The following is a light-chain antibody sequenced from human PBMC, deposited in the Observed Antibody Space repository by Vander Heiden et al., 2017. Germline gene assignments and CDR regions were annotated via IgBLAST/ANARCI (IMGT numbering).Light chain of an antibody. CDR2: RNN. J-gene: IGLJ2*01. CDR1: SNIGSNT. CDR3: AECAGRLNGLV. V-gene: IGLV1-44*01. Sequence: SNIGSNTVNWYQQLPGTAPKLLIYRNNQRPSGVPDRFAGSKSGTSASLDISGLQSEDEADDYGAECAGRLNGLVFGGGTKLTVL.